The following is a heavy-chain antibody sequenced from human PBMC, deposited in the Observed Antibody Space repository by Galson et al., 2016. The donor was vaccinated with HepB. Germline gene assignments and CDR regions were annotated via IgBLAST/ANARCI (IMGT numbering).Heavy chain of an antibody. CDR2: INTDYGNT. Sequence: SVKVSCKASGYNFTHYALHWVRQAPGQRPEWMGWINTDYGNTKYSQKFQDRLTITRDTSATTANLELSSLRSEDTAVYYCARDRRGGGSGSFYPLDYWGQGTLVTVSS. CDR1: GYNFTHYA. D-gene: IGHD3-10*01. V-gene: IGHV1-3*04. CDR3: ARDRRGGGSGSFYPLDY. J-gene: IGHJ4*02.